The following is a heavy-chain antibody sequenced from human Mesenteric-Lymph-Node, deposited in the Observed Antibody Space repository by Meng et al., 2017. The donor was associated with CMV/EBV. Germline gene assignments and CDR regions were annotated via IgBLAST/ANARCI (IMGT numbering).Heavy chain of an antibody. D-gene: IGHD3-3*01. V-gene: IGHV3-7*01. CDR3: ARERIGGAFDI. J-gene: IGHJ3*02. CDR2: IKQDGSEK. Sequence: GESLKISCAASGFTFSSYWMSWVRQAPGKGLEWVANIKQDGSEKYYVDSVKGRFTISRDNAKNSLYPQMNSLRAEDTAVYYCARERIGGAFDIWGQGTMVTVSS. CDR1: GFTFSSYW.